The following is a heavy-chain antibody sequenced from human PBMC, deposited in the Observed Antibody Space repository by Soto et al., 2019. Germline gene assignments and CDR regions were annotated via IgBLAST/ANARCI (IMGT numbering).Heavy chain of an antibody. CDR3: ARPTGWYDILTGYSPSNWFDP. CDR1: GGSISSSSYY. D-gene: IGHD3-9*01. Sequence: SETLSLTCTVSGGSISSSSYYWGWIRQPPGKGLEWIGSIYYSGSTYYNPSLKSRVTISVDTSKNQFSLKLSSVTAADTAVYYCARPTGWYDILTGYSPSNWFDPWGQG. CDR2: IYYSGST. J-gene: IGHJ5*02. V-gene: IGHV4-39*01.